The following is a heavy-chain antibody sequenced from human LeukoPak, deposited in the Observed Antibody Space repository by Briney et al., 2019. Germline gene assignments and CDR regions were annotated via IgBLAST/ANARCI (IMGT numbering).Heavy chain of an antibody. V-gene: IGHV4-31*03. Sequence: SETLSLTCTVSGGSISSSHYYWGWIRQHPGKGLEWIGYIYYSGSSYYNPSLRSRVTISVDTSKNHFSLKLSSVTAADTAVYYCARNRDGYNSFDYWGQGTLVTVSS. CDR3: ARNRDGYNSFDY. D-gene: IGHD5-24*01. CDR1: GGSISSSHYY. CDR2: IYYSGSS. J-gene: IGHJ4*02.